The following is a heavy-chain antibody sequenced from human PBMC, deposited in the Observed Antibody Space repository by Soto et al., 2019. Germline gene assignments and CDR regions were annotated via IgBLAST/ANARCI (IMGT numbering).Heavy chain of an antibody. D-gene: IGHD1-20*01. CDR3: ARSITGTVSYYYGMDV. CDR2: IIPIFGTA. CDR1: GGTFSSYA. J-gene: IGHJ6*02. V-gene: IGHV1-69*12. Sequence: QVQLVQSGAEVKKPGSSVKVSCKASGGTFSSYAISWVRQAPGQGLECMGGIIPIFGTANYAQKFQGRVTITADESTRPAYMELSSLRSEDTAVYYCARSITGTVSYYYGMDVWGQGTTVTVSS.